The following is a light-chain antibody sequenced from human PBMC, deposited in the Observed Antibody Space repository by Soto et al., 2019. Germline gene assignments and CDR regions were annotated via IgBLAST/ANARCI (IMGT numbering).Light chain of an antibody. Sequence: DIQMTQSPSTLSASVGDRVTITCRASQSISNWLAWYQQKPGKAPKLLIYKASSLESGVPSRFSGSGSGTEFTLTISSLQPDDFANYYCQQYNSYSTFGQGTKVEIK. J-gene: IGKJ1*01. CDR1: QSISNW. CDR2: KAS. V-gene: IGKV1-5*03. CDR3: QQYNSYST.